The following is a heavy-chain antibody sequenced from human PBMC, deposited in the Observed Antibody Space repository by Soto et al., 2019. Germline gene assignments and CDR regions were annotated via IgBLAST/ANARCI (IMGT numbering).Heavy chain of an antibody. D-gene: IGHD3-10*01. J-gene: IGHJ4*02. CDR3: ARGRGVSGKGPRNH. CDR2: IYYSGST. CDR1: GGSISSSSYY. V-gene: IGHV4-39*07. Sequence: PSETLSLTCTVSGGSISSSSYYWGWIRQPPGKGLEWIGSIYYSGSTYYNPSLKSRVTISVDTSKNQFSLKLSSVTAADTAVYYCARGRGVSGKGPRNHWGQGTLVTVSS.